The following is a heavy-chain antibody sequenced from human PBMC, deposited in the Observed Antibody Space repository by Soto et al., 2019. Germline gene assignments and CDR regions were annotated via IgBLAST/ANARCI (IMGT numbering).Heavy chain of an antibody. J-gene: IGHJ4*02. D-gene: IGHD3-10*01. CDR1: GFTLSSYG. CDR3: AKGAYYHGSGSYFPFDY. CDR2: ISGSGGST. V-gene: IGHV3-23*01. Sequence: GGSLRLSCAASGFTLSSYGMSWVRQAPGKGLEWVSAISGSGGSTYYADSVKGRFTISRDNSKNTLYLQMNSLRAEDTAVYYCAKGAYYHGSGSYFPFDYWGQGTLVTVSS.